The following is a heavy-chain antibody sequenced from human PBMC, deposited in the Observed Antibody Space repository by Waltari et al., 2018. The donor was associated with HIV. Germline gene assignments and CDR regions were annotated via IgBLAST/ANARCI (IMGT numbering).Heavy chain of an antibody. J-gene: IGHJ6*02. V-gene: IGHV1-69*01. Sequence: QVQLVQSGAEVKKPGSSVKVSCKASGGTFSSYAISWVRQAPGQGLEWMGAIIPIFGTANYAQKCQGRVTITADESTSTAYMELSSLRSEDTAMYYCARDARQQLVRGGFYYYGMDVWGQGTTVTVSS. CDR1: GGTFSSYA. D-gene: IGHD6-13*01. CDR3: ARDARQQLVRGGFYYYGMDV. CDR2: IIPIFGTA.